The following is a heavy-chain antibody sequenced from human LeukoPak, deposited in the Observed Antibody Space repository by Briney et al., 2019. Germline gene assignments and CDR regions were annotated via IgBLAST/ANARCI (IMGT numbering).Heavy chain of an antibody. CDR3: ARGKRWEHPFDY. Sequence: GGSLRLSRAASGFTFSSYWMSWVRQAPGKGLEWVANIDQGGSEKYYVDSVKGRFTISRDDAKNSLYLQMNSLRAEDTAVYYCARGKRWEHPFDYWGQGTLVTVSS. V-gene: IGHV3-7*01. CDR2: IDQGGSEK. CDR1: GFTFSSYW. D-gene: IGHD1-26*01. J-gene: IGHJ4*02.